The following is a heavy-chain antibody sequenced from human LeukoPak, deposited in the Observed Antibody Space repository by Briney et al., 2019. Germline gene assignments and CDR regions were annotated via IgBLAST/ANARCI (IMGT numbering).Heavy chain of an antibody. J-gene: IGHJ4*02. D-gene: IGHD6-19*01. CDR1: GFTFSSYA. Sequence: PGGSLRLSCAASGFTFSSYAMSWVRQAPGKGLEWVSAISGSGGSTYYADSVKGRFTISRDNSKSTLYLQMNSLRAEDTAVYYCAKDLYSSGWLVGAADFDYCGQGTLVTVSS. CDR2: ISGSGGST. V-gene: IGHV3-23*01. CDR3: AKDLYSSGWLVGAADFDY.